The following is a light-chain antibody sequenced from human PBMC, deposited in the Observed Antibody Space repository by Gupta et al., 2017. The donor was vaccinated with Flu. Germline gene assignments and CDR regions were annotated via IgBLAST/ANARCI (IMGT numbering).Light chain of an antibody. CDR1: QSIRNC. J-gene: IGKJ2*01. CDR2: KAS. CDR3: QQYDTYLAT. Sequence: PSTLSASVGDRVTITSRASQSIRNCLAWYQQKPGKAPNLLSYKASSLESGVTSRFSGSGSGTEFTLTIRSLQPEDSATYYCQQYDTYLATFGQGTKLEIK. V-gene: IGKV1-5*03.